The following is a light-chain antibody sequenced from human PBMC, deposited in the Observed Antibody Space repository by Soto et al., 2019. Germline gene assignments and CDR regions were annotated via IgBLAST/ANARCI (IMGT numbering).Light chain of an antibody. V-gene: IGLV2-11*01. CDR3: CSYAGSYTLV. CDR2: DVR. CDR1: SSDVGGYNY. J-gene: IGLJ2*01. Sequence: QSALTQPRSVSGSPGQSVTISCTGTSSDVGGYNYVSWYQQHPGKAPKFIIYDVRKRPSGVPDRFSGSKSGSTASLTISGLQPEDEADYYCCSYAGSYTLVFGGGTKLTVL.